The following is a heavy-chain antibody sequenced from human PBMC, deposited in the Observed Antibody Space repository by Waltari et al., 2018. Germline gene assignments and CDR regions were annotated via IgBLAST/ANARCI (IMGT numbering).Heavy chain of an antibody. Sequence: QLQLQESGPGLVKPSETLSLTCTVPGCSISSSSYYWGWSPHPPGTGLGWIGSIYYSGSTYYNPSLKSRVTISVDTSKNQFSLKLSSVTAADTAVYYCARREGSRYGDYRLYYFDYWGQGTLVTVSS. V-gene: IGHV4-39*07. CDR1: GCSISSSSYY. D-gene: IGHD4-17*01. J-gene: IGHJ4*02. CDR3: ARREGSRYGDYRLYYFDY. CDR2: IYYSGST.